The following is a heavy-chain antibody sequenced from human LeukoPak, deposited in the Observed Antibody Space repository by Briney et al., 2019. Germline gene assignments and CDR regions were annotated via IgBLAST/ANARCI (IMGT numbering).Heavy chain of an antibody. V-gene: IGHV1-18*01. Sequence: ASVKVSCKASGYTFTSYGIGWVRQAPGQGLEWMGWISAYNGNTNYAQKLQGRVTMTTDTSTSTAYMELRSLRSDDTAVYYCAIAPNYYDSSGYKIDYWGQGTLVTVSS. CDR1: GYTFTSYG. D-gene: IGHD3-22*01. CDR3: AIAPNYYDSSGYKIDY. J-gene: IGHJ4*02. CDR2: ISAYNGNT.